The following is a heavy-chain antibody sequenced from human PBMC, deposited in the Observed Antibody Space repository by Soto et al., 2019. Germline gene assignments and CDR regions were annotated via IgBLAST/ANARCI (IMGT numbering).Heavy chain of an antibody. V-gene: IGHV6-1*01. D-gene: IGHD3-3*01. CDR2: TFYRSKWYN. CDR3: ARVEYTESEYDHGMDV. J-gene: IGHJ6*02. Sequence: SQTPSRTCVISGSSVCTNSDGWNWIRQAPSSGLEWLGGTFYRSKWYNAYAVSLKGRISINADTSKNPFSLQLNSVTPEDTAVYYCARVEYTESEYDHGMDVWGQGTTVTVS. CDR1: GSSVCTNSDG.